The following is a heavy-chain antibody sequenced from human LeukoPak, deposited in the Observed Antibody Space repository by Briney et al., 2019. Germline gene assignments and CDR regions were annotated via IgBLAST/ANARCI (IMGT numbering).Heavy chain of an antibody. CDR3: ARHSSSWYHFDY. Sequence: PSETLSLTCTVSGDSISSSSYYWGWIRQPPGKGLEWIGSIYYSGTTYYNPSLKSRVTISVVTSKNQFSLNLSSVTAADTAVYYCARHSSSWYHFDYWGQGTLVIVSS. J-gene: IGHJ4*02. V-gene: IGHV4-39*01. D-gene: IGHD6-13*01. CDR2: IYYSGTT. CDR1: GDSISSSSYY.